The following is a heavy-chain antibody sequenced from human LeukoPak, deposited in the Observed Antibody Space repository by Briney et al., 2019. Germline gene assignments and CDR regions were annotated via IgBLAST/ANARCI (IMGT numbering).Heavy chain of an antibody. V-gene: IGHV4-59*01. CDR1: GGSISSYY. J-gene: IGHJ4*02. D-gene: IGHD4-17*01. Sequence: PSQTLSLTCTVSGGSISSYYWSWIRQPPGKGLEWIGYIYYSGSTNYNPSLKSRVTISVDTSKNQFSLKLSSVTAADTAVYYCARSSYGDYHYWGQGTLVTVSS. CDR2: IYYSGST. CDR3: ARSSYGDYHY.